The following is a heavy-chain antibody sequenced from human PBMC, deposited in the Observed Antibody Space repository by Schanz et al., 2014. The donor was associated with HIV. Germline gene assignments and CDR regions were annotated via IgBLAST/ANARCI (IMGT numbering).Heavy chain of an antibody. J-gene: IGHJ3*02. CDR1: GYTFTAYY. Sequence: QVQLVQSGAEVKKPGASVKVSCKASGYTFTAYYIHWVRQAPGQGLEWMGWINPNSGGTNSAQKFQGRVTMSMDTSISTAYMEVRSLRSDDTALYFCARDLVDSSTWYDAFDIWGQGTTVTVSS. D-gene: IGHD6-13*01. CDR3: ARDLVDSSTWYDAFDI. CDR2: INPNSGGT. V-gene: IGHV1-2*02.